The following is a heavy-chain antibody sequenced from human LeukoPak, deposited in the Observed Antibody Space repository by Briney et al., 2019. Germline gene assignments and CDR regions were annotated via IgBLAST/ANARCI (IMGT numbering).Heavy chain of an antibody. V-gene: IGHV3-23*01. CDR3: AKDPWSGTMGYFDY. J-gene: IGHJ4*02. Sequence: GGSLRLSCAASGFTFSGYPMNWARQAPGKGLEWVSAISGGGGSTYYADSVKGRFSISRDNSKNTLYLQMNSLRAEDTAVYYCAKDPWSGTMGYFDYWGQGTLVTVSS. D-gene: IGHD3-3*01. CDR1: GFTFSGYP. CDR2: ISGGGGST.